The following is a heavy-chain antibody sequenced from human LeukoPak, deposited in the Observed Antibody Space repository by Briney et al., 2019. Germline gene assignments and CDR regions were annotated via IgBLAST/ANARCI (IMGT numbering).Heavy chain of an antibody. J-gene: IGHJ5*02. Sequence: SETLSLTCTVSGGSISSYYWSWIRQPPGKGLEWIGYIYYSGSTNYNPSLKSRVTISVDTSKNQFSLKLSSVTAADTAVYYCARAEDCGXDCYSXWFDXWGQGTLVTVSS. CDR1: GGSISSYY. V-gene: IGHV4-59*01. D-gene: IGHD2-21*02. CDR3: ARAEDCGXDCYSXWFDX. CDR2: IYYSGST.